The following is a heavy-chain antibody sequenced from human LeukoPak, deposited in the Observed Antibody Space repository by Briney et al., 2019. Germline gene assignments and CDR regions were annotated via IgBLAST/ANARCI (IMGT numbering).Heavy chain of an antibody. V-gene: IGHV7-4-1*02. D-gene: IGHD3-3*01. Sequence: ASLKVSRKASVYTFTSYTMNWVRQAPGQGLEWVGWINTNTGKATYAQGFTGRFVFSLDTSVSTTYLQINSLKAEDTAVYYCARGGSEYAFWSVQRSNWFDPWGQGTLITVSS. CDR1: VYTFTSYT. CDR3: ARGGSEYAFWSVQRSNWFDP. CDR2: INTNTGKA. J-gene: IGHJ5*02.